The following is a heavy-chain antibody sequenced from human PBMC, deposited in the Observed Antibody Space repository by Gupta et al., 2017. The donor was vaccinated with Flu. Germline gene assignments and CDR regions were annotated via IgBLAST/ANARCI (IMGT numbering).Heavy chain of an antibody. CDR2: IWYDGGYK. CDR1: GFTFSIHP. D-gene: IGHD3-9*01. CDR3: ARAKINDVLLPDALDI. V-gene: IGHV3-33*01. Sequence: QVQVVESGGGVVQPGRSLRLSCAASGFTFSIHPMYWVRQAPGKGLEWVTFIWYDGGYKNYADSVKGRFTISRDNSKNMVYLQMNSLRVEDTAVYYCARAKINDVLLPDALDIWGQGTTVTVSS. J-gene: IGHJ3*02.